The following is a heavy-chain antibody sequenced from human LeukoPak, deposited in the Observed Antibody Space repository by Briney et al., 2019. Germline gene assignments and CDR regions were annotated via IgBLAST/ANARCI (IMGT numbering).Heavy chain of an antibody. D-gene: IGHD3-10*01. Sequence: PGGSLRLSCVASGFTFSSYEMNWVRQAPGKGLEWVGRIKSKTDGGTTDYAAPVKGRFTISRDDSKNTLYLQMNSLKTEDTAVYYCTTDLPPPLWFGELLFDYWGQGTPVTVSS. CDR2: IKSKTDGGTT. J-gene: IGHJ4*02. CDR3: TTDLPPPLWFGELLFDY. CDR1: GFTFSSYE. V-gene: IGHV3-15*01.